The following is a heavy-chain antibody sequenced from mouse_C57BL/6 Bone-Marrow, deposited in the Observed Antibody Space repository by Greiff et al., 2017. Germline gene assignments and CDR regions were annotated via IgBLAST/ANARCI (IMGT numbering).Heavy chain of an antibody. CDR3: ASPCDYGAWFAY. D-gene: IGHD2-4*01. V-gene: IGHV14-2*01. CDR1: GFNIKDYY. Sequence: VQLQQSGAELVKPGASVKLSCTASGFNIKDYYMHWVTQRTEPGLEWIGRIDPEDGETKYAPKFQGKATITAAPSSNTAYLQLSILTSEDTAVYYCASPCDYGAWFAYWGQGTLVTVSA. J-gene: IGHJ3*01. CDR2: IDPEDGET.